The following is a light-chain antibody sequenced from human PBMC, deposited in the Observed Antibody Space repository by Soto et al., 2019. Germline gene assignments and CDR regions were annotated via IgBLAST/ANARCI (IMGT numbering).Light chain of an antibody. J-gene: IGKJ1*01. CDR1: QSLSGTY. Sequence: EFVLTQSPGTLSLSPGERATLSCRASQSLSGTYLAWYQQKPGQAPRLLIYGASSRATGIPDGFSGSGSGPDFTLTISRLEPEDFAVYYCQQYGSSLPFGQGTKVDIK. CDR2: GAS. CDR3: QQYGSSLP. V-gene: IGKV3-20*01.